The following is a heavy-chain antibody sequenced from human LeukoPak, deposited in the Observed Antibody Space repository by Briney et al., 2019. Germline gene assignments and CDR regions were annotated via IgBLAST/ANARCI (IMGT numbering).Heavy chain of an antibody. CDR2: ISSNGGST. J-gene: IGHJ4*02. CDR3: ARDWKRGVVVPAAIYDY. V-gene: IGHV3-64*01. Sequence: PGGSLRLSCAASGFTFSSYAMHWVRQAPGKGLEYVSAISSNGGSTYYANSVKGRFTISRDNSKNTLYLQMNSLRAEDTAVYYCARDWKRGVVVPAAIYDYWGQGTLVTVSS. D-gene: IGHD2-2*02. CDR1: GFTFSSYA.